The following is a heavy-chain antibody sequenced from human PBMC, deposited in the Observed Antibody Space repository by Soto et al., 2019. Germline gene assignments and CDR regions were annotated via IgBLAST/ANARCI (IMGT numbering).Heavy chain of an antibody. CDR1: TFSLSTYA. CDR2: ITGSGGGT. CDR3: ARDPNGDYVGAFDF. Sequence: PGGSLRLSCTASTFSLSTYALTWVRQAPGKGLEWVASITGSGGGTYYADSLKGRFTISRDNFKNTLYLQMNSLRAEDTAVYYCARDPNGDYVGAFDFWGHGTMVTVSS. J-gene: IGHJ3*01. D-gene: IGHD4-17*01. V-gene: IGHV3-23*01.